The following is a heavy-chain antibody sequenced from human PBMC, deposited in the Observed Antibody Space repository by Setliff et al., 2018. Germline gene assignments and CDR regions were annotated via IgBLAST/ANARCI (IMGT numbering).Heavy chain of an antibody. CDR2: INHSGST. Sequence: SETLSLTCAVSGYSISSGYYWGWIRQPPGKGLEWIGSINHSGSTNYNPSLKSRVTKSVDTSKNQFSLKLSSVTAADTAVYYCARSAGYYNFWSGYYDYWGQGTLVTVSS. J-gene: IGHJ4*02. CDR1: GYSISSGYY. V-gene: IGHV4-38-2*01. CDR3: ARSAGYYNFWSGYYDY. D-gene: IGHD3-3*01.